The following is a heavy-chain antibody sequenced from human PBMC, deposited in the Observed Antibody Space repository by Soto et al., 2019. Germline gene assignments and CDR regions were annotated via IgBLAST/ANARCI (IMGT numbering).Heavy chain of an antibody. D-gene: IGHD5-12*01. CDR1: GGTFSSYA. CDR2: IIPIFGTA. CDR3: ARGPGIVAKMGVWSVY. J-gene: IGHJ4*02. V-gene: IGHV1-69*01. Sequence: QVQLVQSGAEVKKPGSSVKVSCKASGGTFSSYAISWVRQAPGQGLEWMGGIIPIFGTANYAQKFQGRVTITAEESTSTGYMELRRLRSEDTGVYYCARGPGIVAKMGVWSVYWGQGTLVTVSS.